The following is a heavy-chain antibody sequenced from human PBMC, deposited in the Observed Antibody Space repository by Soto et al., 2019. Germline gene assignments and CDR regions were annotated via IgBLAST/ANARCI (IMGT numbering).Heavy chain of an antibody. D-gene: IGHD3-16*01. Sequence: QVQLVQSGAEVKNPGASVKVSCKTSGYTFTKYGVGWVRQAPGQGLEWMGWISGSSGNANYAEKVQGRITLTTDPSTSTAYIELRSLRSDDTAVYYWAREMAGLGGEYDYWGQGTLVTVSS. CDR1: GYTFTKYG. V-gene: IGHV1-18*01. J-gene: IGHJ4*02. CDR2: ISGSSGNA. CDR3: AREMAGLGGEYDY.